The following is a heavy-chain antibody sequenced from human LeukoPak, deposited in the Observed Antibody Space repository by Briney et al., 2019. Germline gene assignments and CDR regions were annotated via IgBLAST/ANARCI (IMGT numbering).Heavy chain of an antibody. J-gene: IGHJ6*02. CDR1: GFTFSSYS. CDR2: ISSSSSSYI. V-gene: IGHV3-21*01. Sequence: GGSLRLSCAASGFTFSSYSMNWVRQAPGKGLEWVSSISSSSSSYIYYADSVKGRFTISRDNAKNSLYLQMNSLRAEDTAVYYCARDSDCSSTSCSPGYYGMDVWGQGTTVTVSS. CDR3: ARDSDCSSTSCSPGYYGMDV. D-gene: IGHD2-2*01.